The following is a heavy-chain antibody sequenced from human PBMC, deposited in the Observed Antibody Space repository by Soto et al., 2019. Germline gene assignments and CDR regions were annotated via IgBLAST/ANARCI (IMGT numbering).Heavy chain of an antibody. Sequence: QGQLMESGGGVVQPGRSLRLSCVASGFSFSRQAMHWVRQAPGKGLEWVAAISNDGNRQLYADSVKDRFTISRDNSRNTLDLQMNNLRTDDTGVYFCARDIYSYGSVGTPDIWGQGTMVTVSS. CDR2: ISNDGNRQ. J-gene: IGHJ3*02. V-gene: IGHV3-30-3*01. CDR3: ARDIYSYGSVGTPDI. CDR1: GFSFSRQA. D-gene: IGHD5-18*01.